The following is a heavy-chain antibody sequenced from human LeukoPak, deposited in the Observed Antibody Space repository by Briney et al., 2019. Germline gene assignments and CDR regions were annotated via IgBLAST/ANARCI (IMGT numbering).Heavy chain of an antibody. D-gene: IGHD6-25*01. V-gene: IGHV3-7*01. CDR1: GFTFTYW. J-gene: IGHJ4*02. CDR3: VRSGDFARFDY. Sequence: GGSLRLSCAASGFTFTYWMSWVRQAPGKGLEWVANINQDGGRKTYVDSVKGRFTISRDNVESFVYLQMNSLRAEDTAVYYCVRSGDFARFDYWGQGTQVTVSS. CDR2: INQDGGRK.